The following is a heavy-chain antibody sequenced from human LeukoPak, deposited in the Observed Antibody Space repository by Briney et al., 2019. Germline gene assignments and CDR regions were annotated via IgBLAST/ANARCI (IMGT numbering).Heavy chain of an antibody. V-gene: IGHV4-59*01. CDR1: GGSISSYY. D-gene: IGHD2-2*01. CDR2: IYYSGST. Sequence: SETLSLTCTVSGGSISSYYWSWIRQPPGKGLEWIGYIYYSGSTNYNPSLKSRVTISVDTSKNQFSLKLSSVTAADTAVYYCAALWGVVPAAFDYRGQGTLVTVSS. J-gene: IGHJ4*02. CDR3: AALWGVVPAAFDY.